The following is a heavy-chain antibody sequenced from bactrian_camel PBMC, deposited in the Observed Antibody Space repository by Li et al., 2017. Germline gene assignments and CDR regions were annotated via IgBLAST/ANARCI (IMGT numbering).Heavy chain of an antibody. CDR2: SASGVGST. J-gene: IGHJ4*01. D-gene: IGHD6*01. Sequence: VQLVESGGGLVQPGGSLRLSCATSGFLFNRYDMRWVRQVLGKGLECASASASGVGSTYYKDSVKGGFTISRGNTKNTLTLEMNSLKTEDTAVYYCTTAGTLYRYWGQGTQVTVS. CDR1: GFLFNRYD. V-gene: IGHV3S40*01. CDR3: TTAGTLYRY.